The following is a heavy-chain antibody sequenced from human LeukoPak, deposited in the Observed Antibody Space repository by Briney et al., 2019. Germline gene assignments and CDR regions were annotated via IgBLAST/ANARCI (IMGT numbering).Heavy chain of an antibody. V-gene: IGHV3-49*03. D-gene: IGHD6-13*01. CDR2: IRSKAYGGTT. CDR3: TRLSYSSSWYIGYYYYYYMDV. J-gene: IGHJ6*03. CDR1: GFTFGDYA. Sequence: GGSLRLSCTASGFTFGDYAMSWFRQAPGKGLEWVGFIRSKAYGGTTEYAASVKGRFTISRDDSKSIAYLQMNSLKTEDTAVYYCTRLSYSSSWYIGYYYYYYMDVWGKGTTVTVSS.